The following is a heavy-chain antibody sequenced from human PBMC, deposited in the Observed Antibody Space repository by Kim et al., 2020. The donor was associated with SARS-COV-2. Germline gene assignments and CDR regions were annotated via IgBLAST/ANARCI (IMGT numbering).Heavy chain of an antibody. CDR2: TTENGRTI. V-gene: IGHV3-48*03. CDR3: ARRKSVDAY. Sequence: GGSLRLSCAASGFTFSRHEMNWVRQAPGKRLEWVSYTTENGRTIYYADSVKGRFTISRDNAKSSLYLQMNSLRAEDTAVYYCARRKSVDAYWGQGTLVTVSS. CDR1: GFTFSRHE. J-gene: IGHJ4*02. D-gene: IGHD2-8*01.